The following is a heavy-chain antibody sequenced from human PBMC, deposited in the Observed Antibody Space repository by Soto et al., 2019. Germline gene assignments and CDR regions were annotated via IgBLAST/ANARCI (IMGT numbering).Heavy chain of an antibody. J-gene: IGHJ5*02. D-gene: IGHD2-15*01. Sequence: SETLSLTCAVYGGSFSGYYWSWIRQPPGKGLEWIGEINHSGSTNYNPSLKSRVTISVDTSKNQFSLKLSSVTAADTAVYYCARQVSGIVVVVAAAKFDPWGQGTLVTVS. CDR3: ARQVSGIVVVVAAAKFDP. CDR1: GGSFSGYY. CDR2: INHSGST. V-gene: IGHV4-34*01.